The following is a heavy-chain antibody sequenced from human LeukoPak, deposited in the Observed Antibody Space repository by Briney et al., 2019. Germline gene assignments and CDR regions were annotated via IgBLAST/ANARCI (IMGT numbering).Heavy chain of an antibody. V-gene: IGHV3-43*02. D-gene: IGHD3-22*01. CDR1: GFTFDDYA. J-gene: IGHJ4*02. CDR2: ISGDGGST. Sequence: GGSLRLSCAASGFTFDDYAMHWIRQAPGKGLEWVSLISGDGGSTYYADSVKGRFTISRDNSKNSLYLQMNSLRTEDTALYYCAKDIRDYYDSSGYPTADYWGQGTLVTVSS. CDR3: AKDIRDYYDSSGYPTADY.